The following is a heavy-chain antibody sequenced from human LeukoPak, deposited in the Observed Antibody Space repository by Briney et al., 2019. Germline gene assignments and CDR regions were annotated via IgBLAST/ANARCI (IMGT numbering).Heavy chain of an antibody. D-gene: IGHD6-19*01. J-gene: IGHJ4*02. V-gene: IGHV1-69*06. CDR1: GYTFTGYS. CDR2: IIPIFGTA. CDR3: AMGVGAPEDLAVAADFDY. Sequence: SVKVSCKASGYTFTGYSVHWVRQAPGQGLEWMGGIIPIFGTANYAQKFQGRVTITADKSTSTAYMELSSLRSEDTAVYYCAMGVGAPEDLAVAADFDYWGQGTLVTVSS.